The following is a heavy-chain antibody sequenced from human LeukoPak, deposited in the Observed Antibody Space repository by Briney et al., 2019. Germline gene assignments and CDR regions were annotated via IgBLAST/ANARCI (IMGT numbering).Heavy chain of an antibody. CDR3: AKGIYSSGWSYFDY. J-gene: IGHJ4*01. CDR2: LSGSGITT. CDR1: GFTFSNSA. Sequence: GGSLRLSCAASGFTFSNSAMSWVRQAPGKGLEWFSTLSGSGITTYYADSVKGRFTISRDNSKNTLYLQMNSLRAEDTAVYYGAKGIYSSGWSYFDYWGHGTLVTVSS. D-gene: IGHD6-19*01. V-gene: IGHV3-23*01.